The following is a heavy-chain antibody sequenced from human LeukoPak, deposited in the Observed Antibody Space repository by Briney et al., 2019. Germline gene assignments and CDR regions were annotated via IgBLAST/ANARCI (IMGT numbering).Heavy chain of an antibody. CDR1: GYTFTGYY. CDR3: ARVSYSSGWYADY. CDR2: INPNSGGT. D-gene: IGHD6-19*01. V-gene: IGHV1-2*02. J-gene: IGHJ4*02. Sequence: ASVKVSCKASGYTFTGYYMHWVRQAPGQGLEWMGWINPNSGGTNYAQKFQGRVTMTRDTSISTAYVELSRLRSDDTAVYYCARVSYSSGWYADYWGQGTLVTVSS.